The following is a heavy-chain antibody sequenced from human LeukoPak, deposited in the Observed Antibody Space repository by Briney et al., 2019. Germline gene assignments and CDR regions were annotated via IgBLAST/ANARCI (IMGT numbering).Heavy chain of an antibody. Sequence: GGSLRLSCAASGFTFSNYWMSWVRQAPGKGLEWVAHVNQDGSEEHYMDSVKARFIISRDNAKNSLSLQMDSLRAEDTAVYYCVRDGGVSGYDLLDYWGQGTLVTVSS. J-gene: IGHJ4*02. CDR2: VNQDGSEE. D-gene: IGHD5-12*01. V-gene: IGHV3-7*01. CDR1: GFTFSNYW. CDR3: VRDGGVSGYDLLDY.